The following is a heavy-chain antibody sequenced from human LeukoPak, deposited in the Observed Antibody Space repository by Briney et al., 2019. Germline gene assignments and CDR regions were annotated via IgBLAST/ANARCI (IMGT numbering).Heavy chain of an antibody. D-gene: IGHD3-10*01. J-gene: IGHJ3*02. Sequence: SETLSLTCTVSGGSISSSSYYWGWIRQPPGKGLEWIGNVYFRGSAYYNPSLKSRVTISVDTSKNQFPLKLNSVTAADTAVYYCARHVRASGSGSYAFDIWGQGTMVTVSS. V-gene: IGHV4-39*01. CDR2: VYFRGSA. CDR1: GGSISSSSYY. CDR3: ARHVRASGSGSYAFDI.